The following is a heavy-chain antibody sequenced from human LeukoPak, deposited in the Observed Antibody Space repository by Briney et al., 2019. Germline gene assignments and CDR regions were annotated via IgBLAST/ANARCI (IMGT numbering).Heavy chain of an antibody. CDR1: GYTFTSYG. J-gene: IGHJ4*02. CDR3: ARTTIFGVVIPFDY. Sequence: ASVKVSCKASGYTFTSYGISWVRQAPGQGLEWVGCISAYNGNTNYAQKLQGRVTMTTDTSTSTAYMELRSLRSDDTAVYYCARTTIFGVVIPFDYWGQGTLVTVSS. V-gene: IGHV1-18*01. D-gene: IGHD3-3*01. CDR2: ISAYNGNT.